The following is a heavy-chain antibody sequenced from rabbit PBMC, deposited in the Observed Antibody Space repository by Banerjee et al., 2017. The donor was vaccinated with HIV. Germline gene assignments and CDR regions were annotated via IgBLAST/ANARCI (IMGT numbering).Heavy chain of an antibody. CDR2: IYTGSGST. CDR3: ARDLAGAIGWNFNL. D-gene: IGHD4-1*01. V-gene: IGHV1S45*01. J-gene: IGHJ4*01. Sequence: QEQLEESGGDLVQPEGSLTLTCTASGFSFSGSYYLCWVRQAPGKGLEWIGCIYTGSGSTYYASWAKGRFTISKTSSTTVTLQMTSLTAADTATYFCARDLAGAIGWNFNLWGQGTLVTVS. CDR1: GFSFSGSYY.